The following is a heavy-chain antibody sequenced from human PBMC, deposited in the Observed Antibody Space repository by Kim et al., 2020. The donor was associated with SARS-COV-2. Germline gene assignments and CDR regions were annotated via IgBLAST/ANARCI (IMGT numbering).Heavy chain of an antibody. Sequence: SETLSLTCAVYGGSFSGYYWSWIRQPPGKGLEWIGEINHSGSTNYNPSLKSRVTISVDTSKNQFSLKLSSVTAADTAVYYCARGPRLVREFEYYFDYWGQGTLVTVSS. CDR1: GGSFSGYY. J-gene: IGHJ4*02. D-gene: IGHD6-19*01. CDR3: ARGPRLVREFEYYFDY. V-gene: IGHV4-34*01. CDR2: INHSGST.